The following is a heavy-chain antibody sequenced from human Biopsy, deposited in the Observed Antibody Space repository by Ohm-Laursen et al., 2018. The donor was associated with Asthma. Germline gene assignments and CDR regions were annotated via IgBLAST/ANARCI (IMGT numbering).Heavy chain of an antibody. Sequence: SLRLSCTASRFTYEMHWVRQAPGKGLEWVAVISYDGSSIYYADSVKGRFTISRDNSKNTLSLQMNSLTAEDTAVYYCARGDSSNWSHYYFDYWGQGTLVNVSS. V-gene: IGHV3-30-3*01. CDR1: RFTYE. J-gene: IGHJ4*02. D-gene: IGHD3-22*01. CDR2: ISYDGSSI. CDR3: ARGDSSNWSHYYFDY.